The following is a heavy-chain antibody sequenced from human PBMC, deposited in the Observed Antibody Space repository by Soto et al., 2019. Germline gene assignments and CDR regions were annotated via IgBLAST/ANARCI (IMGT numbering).Heavy chain of an antibody. CDR2: ISSSSSYI. J-gene: IGHJ5*02. CDR1: GFTFSSYS. Sequence: PGGSLRLSCAASGFTFSSYSMNWVRQAPGKGLEWVSSISSSSSYIYYADSVKGRFTISRDNAKNSLYLQMNSLRAEDTAVYYCARESFDSSSWSVWFDPCGQGTLVTVS. CDR3: ARESFDSSSWSVWFDP. D-gene: IGHD6-13*01. V-gene: IGHV3-21*01.